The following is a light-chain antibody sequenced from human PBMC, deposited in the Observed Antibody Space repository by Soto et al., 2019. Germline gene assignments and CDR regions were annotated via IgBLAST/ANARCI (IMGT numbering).Light chain of an antibody. Sequence: VMTQSAVTLSVSPGERATLSCRASQSVRSNLAWYQQKPGQAPSLLIYGAFTRATGIPTRFSGTGSATEFTLTISSLQSEDFALYYCQQYNDWPLTFGQGTKVDIK. CDR2: GAF. J-gene: IGKJ1*01. V-gene: IGKV3-15*01. CDR3: QQYNDWPLT. CDR1: QSVRSN.